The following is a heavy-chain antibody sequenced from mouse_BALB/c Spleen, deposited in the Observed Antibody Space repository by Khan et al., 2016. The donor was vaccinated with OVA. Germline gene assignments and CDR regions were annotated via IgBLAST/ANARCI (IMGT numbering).Heavy chain of an antibody. J-gene: IGHJ2*01. CDR3: TTAYYRCYFDY. V-gene: IGHV1S134*01. CDR2: IYPGNGYT. CDR1: GNTFTSYG. Sequence: EVKLEESGAELGRPGSSVKLSCKTSGNTFTSYGVKWVKQRPGQGLQWIGYIYPGNGYTEYNEKFQGKAILTSDTSSSTVYMQLRSLTSEDSAIYFCTTAYYRCYFDYWGQGTTLTVSS. D-gene: IGHD2-14*01.